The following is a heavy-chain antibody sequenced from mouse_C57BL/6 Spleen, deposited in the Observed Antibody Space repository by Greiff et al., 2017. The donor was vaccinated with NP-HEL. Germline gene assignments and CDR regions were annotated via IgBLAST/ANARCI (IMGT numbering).Heavy chain of an antibody. Sequence: EVKVVESGGDLVKPGGSLKLSCAASGFTFSSYGMSWVRQTPDKRLEWVATISSGGSYTYYPDSVKGRFTIARDNAKNTLYLQMSSLKAEDTAMYYCARQSGTGYFDVWGTGTTVTVSS. CDR3: ARQSGTGYFDV. V-gene: IGHV5-6*01. CDR2: ISSGGSYT. CDR1: GFTFSSYG. D-gene: IGHD4-1*01. J-gene: IGHJ1*03.